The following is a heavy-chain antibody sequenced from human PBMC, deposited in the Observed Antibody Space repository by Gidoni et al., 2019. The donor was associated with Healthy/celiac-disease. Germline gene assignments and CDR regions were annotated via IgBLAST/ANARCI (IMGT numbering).Heavy chain of an antibody. J-gene: IGHJ5*02. CDR1: GFSLSTSGVG. CDR2: IYWDDDK. V-gene: IGHV2-5*02. CDR3: ALQGGYYDFWSGPRYWFDP. D-gene: IGHD3-3*01. Sequence: QITLKESGPTLVKPTQTLTLTCTFSGFSLSTSGVGVGWIRQPPGKALEWLALIYWDDDKRYSPSLKSRLTITKDTSKNQVVLTMTNMDPVDTATYYCALQGGYYDFWSGPRYWFDPWGQGTLVTVSS.